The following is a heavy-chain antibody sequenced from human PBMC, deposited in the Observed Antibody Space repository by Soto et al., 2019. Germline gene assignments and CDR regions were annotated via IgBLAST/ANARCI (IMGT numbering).Heavy chain of an antibody. D-gene: IGHD3-22*01. V-gene: IGHV4-59*01. CDR3: ARAGYYYDSSGWWFDP. CDR1: GGSISSYY. CDR2: IYYSGST. Sequence: SETLSLTCTVSGGSISSYYWSWIRQPPGKGLEWIGYIYYSGSTNYNPSLKSRVTISVDTSKNQFSLKLSSVTAADTAVYYCARAGYYYDSSGWWFDPWGQGTLVTVSS. J-gene: IGHJ5*02.